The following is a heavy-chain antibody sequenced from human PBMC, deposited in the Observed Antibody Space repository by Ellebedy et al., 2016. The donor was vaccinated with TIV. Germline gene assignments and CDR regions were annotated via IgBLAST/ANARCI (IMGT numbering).Heavy chain of an antibody. CDR1: GYTLTALS. D-gene: IGHD4-23*01. J-gene: IGHJ4*02. CDR3: ATGLAGWELAFEY. V-gene: IGHV1-24*01. Sequence: AASVKVSCKVSGYTLTALSMHWVRHAPGKGLEWMGGFDPEDGETIDAQKFQGRVTMTEDTSTDTASMEVTSLGSEDTAVYYCATGLAGWELAFEYWGQGTLVIVSS. CDR2: FDPEDGET.